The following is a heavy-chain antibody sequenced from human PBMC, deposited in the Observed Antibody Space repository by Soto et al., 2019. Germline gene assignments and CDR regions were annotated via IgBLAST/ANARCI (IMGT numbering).Heavy chain of an antibody. CDR1: GYTFTSYY. V-gene: IGHV1-46*01. J-gene: IGHJ6*02. CDR3: AGDRYDFWSGYYEYYYYGMDV. CDR2: INPSGGST. D-gene: IGHD3-3*01. Sequence: QVQLVQSGAEVKKPGASVKVSCKASGYTFTSYYMHWVRQAPGQGLEWMGIINPSGGSTSYAQKFQGRVTMTRDTSTSTVYMELSSLRSEDTAVYYCAGDRYDFWSGYYEYYYYGMDVWGQGTTVTVSS.